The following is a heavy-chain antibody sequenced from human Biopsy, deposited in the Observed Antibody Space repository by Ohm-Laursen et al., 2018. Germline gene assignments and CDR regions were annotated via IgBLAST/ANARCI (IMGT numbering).Heavy chain of an antibody. D-gene: IGHD3-22*01. Sequence: SQTLSLTCTVSGDSIRSYYRSWIRQPPGKGLQGIGYDYYTGSTDYNPSLQSRVTISVDTSKNHFPLRLRSVTPADTAIYYCARDRGFYSDRTVPGYFDLWGRGTLVTVSS. CDR1: GDSIRSYY. J-gene: IGHJ2*01. CDR3: ARDRGFYSDRTVPGYFDL. CDR2: DYYTGST. V-gene: IGHV4-59*01.